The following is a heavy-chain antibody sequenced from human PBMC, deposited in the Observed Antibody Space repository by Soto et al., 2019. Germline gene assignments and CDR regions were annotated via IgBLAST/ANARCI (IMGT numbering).Heavy chain of an antibody. CDR3: ARRERYYGSPGWFDP. Sequence: PXETLSLTGSVSGGSISSFTYYWGWIRQPPGKGLEWIGTVYYNENTYYNPSLKSRVTITVDTAKNQFSLNLRSVTAADTAMYFCARRERYYGSPGWFDPWGPGTLVTVSS. CDR1: GGSISSFTYY. J-gene: IGHJ5*02. D-gene: IGHD3-10*01. V-gene: IGHV4-39*01. CDR2: VYYNENT.